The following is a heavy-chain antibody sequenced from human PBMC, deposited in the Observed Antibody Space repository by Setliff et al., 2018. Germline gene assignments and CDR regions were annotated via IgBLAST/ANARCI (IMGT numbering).Heavy chain of an antibody. CDR3: ARVGIFGGGYSDY. CDR2: ISATGNTI. J-gene: IGHJ4*02. D-gene: IGHD3-3*01. Sequence: GGSLRLSCATSGFAFSGYGMHWVRQAPGKGLEWVSYISATGNTIYYADSVKGRFTISRDSAKNSLYLQMNSLRPKDTAVYYCARVGIFGGGYSDYWGQGTLVTVSS. V-gene: IGHV3-48*01. CDR1: GFAFSGYG.